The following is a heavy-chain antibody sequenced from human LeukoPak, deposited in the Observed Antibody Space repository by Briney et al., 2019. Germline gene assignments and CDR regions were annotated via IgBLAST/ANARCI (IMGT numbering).Heavy chain of an antibody. D-gene: IGHD1-26*01. Sequence: LGGSLRLSCAASGFTFSSYGMHWVRQAPGKGLEWVAVIWYDGSNKYYADSVKGRFTISRDNSKNTLYLQMNSLRAEDTAVYYCALLWEEYMKFDYWGQGTLVTVSS. J-gene: IGHJ4*02. CDR1: GFTFSSYG. CDR3: ALLWEEYMKFDY. V-gene: IGHV3-33*01. CDR2: IWYDGSNK.